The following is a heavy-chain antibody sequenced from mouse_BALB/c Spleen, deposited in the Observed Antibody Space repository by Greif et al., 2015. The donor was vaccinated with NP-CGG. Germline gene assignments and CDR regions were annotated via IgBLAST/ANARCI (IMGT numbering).Heavy chain of an antibody. CDR2: ISSGGSYT. CDR3: ARHKYGNHFAY. J-gene: IGHJ3*01. Sequence: EVKLVESGGDLVKPGGSLKLSCAASGFTFSSYGMSWVRQTPDKRLEWVATISSGGSYTYYPDSVKGRFTISRDNARNTLYLQMSSLKSEDTAMYYCARHKYGNHFAYWGQGTLVTVSA. D-gene: IGHD2-10*02. CDR1: GFTFSSYG. V-gene: IGHV5-6*01.